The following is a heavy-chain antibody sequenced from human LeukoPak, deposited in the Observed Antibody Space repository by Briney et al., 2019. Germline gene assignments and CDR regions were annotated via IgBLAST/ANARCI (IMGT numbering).Heavy chain of an antibody. D-gene: IGHD6-6*01. CDR1: GFTFNSYA. CDR2: ISGSGGST. CDR3: ARNLSSSSAY. J-gene: IGHJ4*02. Sequence: GGSLTLSCAASGFTFNSYAMSWVRQAPWKGLEWVSVISGSGGSTYYAASVKGRFTISRDNSKNTLYLQMNSLRAEDTAVYFCARNLSSSSAYWGEGTLVTVSS. V-gene: IGHV3-23*01.